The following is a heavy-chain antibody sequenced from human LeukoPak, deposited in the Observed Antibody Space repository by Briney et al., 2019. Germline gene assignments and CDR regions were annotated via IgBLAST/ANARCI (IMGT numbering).Heavy chain of an antibody. CDR2: ISSSSSYI. D-gene: IGHD3-10*01. Sequence: GGSLRLSCAASGFTFSSYSMNWVRQAPGKGLEWVSSISSSSSYIYYADSVKGRFTISRDNAKNSLYLQMNSLKTEDTAVYYCTNGARGFGTSDYYFYMDVWGKGTTVTVSS. V-gene: IGHV3-21*04. CDR1: GFTFSSYS. CDR3: TNGARGFGTSDYYFYMDV. J-gene: IGHJ6*03.